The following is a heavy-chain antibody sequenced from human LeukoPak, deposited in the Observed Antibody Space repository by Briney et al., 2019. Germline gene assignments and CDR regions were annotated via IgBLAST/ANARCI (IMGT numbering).Heavy chain of an antibody. J-gene: IGHJ6*02. V-gene: IGHV5-51*01. CDR2: IYPGGSDT. D-gene: IGHD3-3*01. CDR1: GYSFTSYW. Sequence: GESLKIFCKGSGYSFTSYWIGWVRQMPGKGLEWMGIIYPGGSDTRYSPSFQGQVTISAVKSISTAYLQWSSLKASDTAMYYCARTLGPVGSTIFGVVEYGMDVWGQGTTVTVSS. CDR3: ARTLGPVGSTIFGVVEYGMDV.